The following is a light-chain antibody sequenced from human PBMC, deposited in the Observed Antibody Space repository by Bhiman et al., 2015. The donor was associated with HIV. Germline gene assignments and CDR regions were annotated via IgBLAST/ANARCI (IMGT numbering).Light chain of an antibody. J-gene: IGLJ3*02. CDR3: QVWDSSSDHPV. V-gene: IGLV3-21*04. Sequence: VLTQPPSVSVAPGKTARITCGGNNIGSKSVHWYQQKPGQAPVLVIYYDSDRPSGIPERFSGSNSGNTATLTISRVEAGDEADYYCQVWDSSSDHPVFGGGTKLTVL. CDR1: NIGSKS. CDR2: YDS.